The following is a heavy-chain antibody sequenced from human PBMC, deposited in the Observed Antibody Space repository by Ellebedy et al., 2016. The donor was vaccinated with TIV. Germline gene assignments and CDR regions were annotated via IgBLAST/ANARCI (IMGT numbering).Heavy chain of an antibody. Sequence: SETLSLTCAVSGGSISSGGYSWSWIRQPPGKGLEWIGYIYHSGSTYYNPSLKSRVTISSDTSKNQFSLRLSSVTAADTAVYYCARVPYGDYQDYWGQGTLVTVSS. D-gene: IGHD4-17*01. CDR3: ARVPYGDYQDY. J-gene: IGHJ4*02. CDR2: IYHSGST. CDR1: GGSISSGGYS. V-gene: IGHV4-30-2*01.